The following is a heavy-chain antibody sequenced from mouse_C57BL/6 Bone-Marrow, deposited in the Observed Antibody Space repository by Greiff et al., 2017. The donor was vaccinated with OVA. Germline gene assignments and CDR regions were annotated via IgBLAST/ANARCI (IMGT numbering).Heavy chain of an antibody. CDR2: IYPGDGDT. D-gene: IGHD4-1*01. V-gene: IGHV1-82*01. CDR3: ARKGGLGRDYFDY. J-gene: IGHJ2*01. Sequence: VQLQQSGPELVKPGASVKISCKASGYAFSSSWMNWVKQRPGKGLEWIGRIYPGDGDTNYNGKFKGKATLTEDKSSSTAYMQLSSLTSEDSAVYFCARKGGLGRDYFDYWGQGTTLTVSS. CDR1: GYAFSSSW.